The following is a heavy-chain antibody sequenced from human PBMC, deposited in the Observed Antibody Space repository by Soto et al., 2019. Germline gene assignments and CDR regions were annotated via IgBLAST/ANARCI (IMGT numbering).Heavy chain of an antibody. Sequence: EVQLVESGGGLVQPGGSLRLSCAASGFTFRRYWMHWVRQAPGKGLVWVSHIDVDGSNAGYADSVKGRFTISRDNAKNTLYVQMSSLRGEDTAVYYCAISQYSSASLDYWGQGILFTVSS. D-gene: IGHD6-6*01. CDR2: IDVDGSNA. CDR3: AISQYSSASLDY. V-gene: IGHV3-74*01. J-gene: IGHJ4*02. CDR1: GFTFRRYW.